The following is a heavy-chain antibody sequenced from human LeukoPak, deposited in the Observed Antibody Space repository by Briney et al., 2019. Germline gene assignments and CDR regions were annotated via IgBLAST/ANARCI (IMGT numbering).Heavy chain of an antibody. CDR1: GGSFSGYY. J-gene: IGHJ5*02. CDR3: ARRPYYDILTGYLLYNWFDP. V-gene: IGHV4-34*01. D-gene: IGHD3-9*01. Sequence: PSETLSLTCAVYGGSFSGYYWSWIRQPPGKGLEWIGEITHSGSTNYNPSLKSRVIISVDTSKNQFSLKLSSVTAADTAVYYCARRPYYDILTGYLLYNWFDPWGQGTLVTVSS. CDR2: ITHSGST.